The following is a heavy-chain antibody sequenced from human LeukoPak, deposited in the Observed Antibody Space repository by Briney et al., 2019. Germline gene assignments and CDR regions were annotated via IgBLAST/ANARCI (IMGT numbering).Heavy chain of an antibody. CDR2: IYYSGST. CDR3: ARVDYVWGSYRQRWFDP. J-gene: IGHJ5*02. Sequence: SETLSLTCTVSGGSISSYYWSWIRQPPGKGLEWIGYIYYSGSTNYNPSLKSRVTISVDASKNQFSLKLSSVTAADTAEYYCARVDYVWGSYRQRWFDPWGQGTLVTVSS. CDR1: GGSISSYY. D-gene: IGHD3-16*02. V-gene: IGHV4-59*01.